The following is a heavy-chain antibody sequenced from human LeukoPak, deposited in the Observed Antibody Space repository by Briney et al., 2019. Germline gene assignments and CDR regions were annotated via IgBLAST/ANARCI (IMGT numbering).Heavy chain of an antibody. CDR3: AKRGLPDY. CDR2: ISSSSSYI. J-gene: IGHJ4*02. D-gene: IGHD3-10*01. V-gene: IGHV3-21*04. Sequence: GGSLRLSCAASGFTFSSYSMNWVRQAPGKGLEWVSSISSSSSYIYYADSVTGRFSISRDNSKNTLYVQMNSLRAEDTAVYYCAKRGLPDYWGQGTLVTVSS. CDR1: GFTFSSYS.